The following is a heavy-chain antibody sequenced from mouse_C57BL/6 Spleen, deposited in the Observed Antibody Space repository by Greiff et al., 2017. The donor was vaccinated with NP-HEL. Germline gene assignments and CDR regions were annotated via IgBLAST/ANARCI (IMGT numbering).Heavy chain of an antibody. CDR1: GFTFSDYG. Sequence: EVKLMESGGGLVKPGGSLKLSCAASGFTFSDYGMHWVRQAPEKGLEWVAYISSGSSTIYYADTVKGRFTISRDNAKNTLFLQMTSLRSEDTAMYYCARTGDYYGPYYYAMDYWGQGTSVTVSS. CDR3: ARTGDYYGPYYYAMDY. D-gene: IGHD1-1*01. V-gene: IGHV5-17*01. J-gene: IGHJ4*01. CDR2: ISSGSSTI.